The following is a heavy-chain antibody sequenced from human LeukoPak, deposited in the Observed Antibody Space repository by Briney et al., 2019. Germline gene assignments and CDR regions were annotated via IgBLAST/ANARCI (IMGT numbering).Heavy chain of an antibody. J-gene: IGHJ5*02. CDR3: ATDYGAGDWFDP. Sequence: ASVKVSCKVSGYTLTELSMHWVRQAPGKGLEWMGGFDPEDGETIYAQKFQGRVTMTEDTSTDTAYMELSSLRSEDTAVYYCATDYGAGDWFDPWGQGTLVTVSS. CDR2: FDPEDGET. D-gene: IGHD3-10*01. V-gene: IGHV1-24*01. CDR1: GYTLTELS.